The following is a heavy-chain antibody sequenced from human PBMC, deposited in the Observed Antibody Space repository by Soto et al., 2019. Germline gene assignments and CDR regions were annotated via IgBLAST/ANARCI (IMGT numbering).Heavy chain of an antibody. J-gene: IGHJ6*01. CDR1: GYSFTSYW. CDR2: IYPGDSDT. V-gene: IGHV5-51*01. Sequence: AESLTISCKVSGYSFTSYWIGWVLQMPGKGLEWMGIIYPGDSDTRYSPSFQGQVTISADKSISTAYLQWRSLKASDTATYYCARTRYCSSTSCYWGMDVWGQGTTVTVSS. CDR3: ARTRYCSSTSCYWGMDV. D-gene: IGHD2-2*01.